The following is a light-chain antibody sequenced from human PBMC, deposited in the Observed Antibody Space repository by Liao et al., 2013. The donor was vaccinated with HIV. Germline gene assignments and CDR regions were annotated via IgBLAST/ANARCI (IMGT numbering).Light chain of an antibody. CDR3: QAWDNNFVV. Sequence: SYELTQPPSVSVSPGQTASITCSGDKLGDKYACWYQQKPGQSPLLVIYQDTKRPSGIPERFSGSNSGNTATLTISGTQSMDEADYYCQAWDNNFVVFGGGTKLTVL. CDR2: QDT. J-gene: IGLJ2*01. V-gene: IGLV3-1*01. CDR1: KLGDKY.